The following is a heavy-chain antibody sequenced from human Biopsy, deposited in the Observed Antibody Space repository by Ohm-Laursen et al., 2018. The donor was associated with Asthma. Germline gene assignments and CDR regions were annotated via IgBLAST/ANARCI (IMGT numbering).Heavy chain of an antibody. Sequence: SETLSLTCTVSGGSMTPTSHYWDWIRQAPGKGLEWLGYISYGGKTSYNPSLKIRVTISRDTSKNQFSLRLTSATTADTAIYFCARRITIFGVVQKDHGMDAWGQGATVVVSS. CDR2: ISYGGKT. CDR1: GGSMTPTSHY. J-gene: IGHJ6*02. V-gene: IGHV4-39*01. CDR3: ARRITIFGVVQKDHGMDA. D-gene: IGHD3-3*01.